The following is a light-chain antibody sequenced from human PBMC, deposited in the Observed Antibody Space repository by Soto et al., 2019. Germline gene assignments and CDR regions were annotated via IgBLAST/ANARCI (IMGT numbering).Light chain of an antibody. Sequence: EIVLTQSPGTLSLSPGERATLSGMASQSVSSSYLVWHQQKPGQAPRLLIYAASRRATGIPDRFSGSGSGTDFTLTISRLEPEDFAVYYCQQYGSSGTFGQGTKVDI. V-gene: IGKV3-20*01. J-gene: IGKJ1*01. CDR1: QSVSSSY. CDR2: AAS. CDR3: QQYGSSGT.